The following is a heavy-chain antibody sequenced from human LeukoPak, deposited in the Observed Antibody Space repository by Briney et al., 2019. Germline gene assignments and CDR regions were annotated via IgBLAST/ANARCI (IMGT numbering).Heavy chain of an antibody. CDR1: GYTFTNHY. Sequence: ASVKVSCKASGYTFTNHYIHWERQAPGQGLEWMGIINPSGGSTRYAEKFQGRVTMTRDMSTSTVYMELSSLRSEDTAVYYCARVGSWIAMDVWGKGTTVTVTS. V-gene: IGHV1-46*01. D-gene: IGHD5-12*01. J-gene: IGHJ6*03. CDR2: INPSGGST. CDR3: ARVGSWIAMDV.